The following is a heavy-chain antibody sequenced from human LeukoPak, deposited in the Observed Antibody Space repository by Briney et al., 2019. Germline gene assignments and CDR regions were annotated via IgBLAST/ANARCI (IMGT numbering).Heavy chain of an antibody. CDR2: IYHSGST. CDR1: GGSISSYS. CDR3: ATVAAAGYVDY. Sequence: SETLSLTCTVSGGSISSYSWNWIRQPPGKGLEWIGYIYHSGSTNYNPSLKSRLTISVDTSKNQFSLNLSSVTAADTAVYYCATVAAAGYVDYWGQEPWSAAPQ. J-gene: IGHJ4*01. V-gene: IGHV4-59*01. D-gene: IGHD6-13*01.